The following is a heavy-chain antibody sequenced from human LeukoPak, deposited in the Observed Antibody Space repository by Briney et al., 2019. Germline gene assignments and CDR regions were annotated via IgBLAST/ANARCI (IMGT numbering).Heavy chain of an antibody. Sequence: GGSLRLSCAASGIIFSDYEMKWVWQAPGKGLEWVSCISSSGSTIDYADSVKGRFTISRDNAENSLYLQMNSLRAEDTAFYYCAMSGVNYYGSGSYSDYWGQGTLVTVSS. J-gene: IGHJ4*02. CDR3: AMSGVNYYGSGSYSDY. CDR2: ISSSGSTI. CDR1: GIIFSDYE. D-gene: IGHD3-10*01. V-gene: IGHV3-48*03.